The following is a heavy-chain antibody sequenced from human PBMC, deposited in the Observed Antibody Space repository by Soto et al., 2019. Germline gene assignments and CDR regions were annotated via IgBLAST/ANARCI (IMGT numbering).Heavy chain of an antibody. CDR2: ISYDGSNK. V-gene: IGHV3-30*18. Sequence: HPGGSLRLSCAASGFTFSSYGMHWVRQAPGKGLEWVAVISYDGSNKYYADSVKGRFTISRDNPKNTLYLQMNSLRAEDTAVYYCAKDLEQLVLLYYYYGMDVWGQGTTVTVSS. J-gene: IGHJ6*02. D-gene: IGHD6-6*01. CDR3: AKDLEQLVLLYYYYGMDV. CDR1: GFTFSSYG.